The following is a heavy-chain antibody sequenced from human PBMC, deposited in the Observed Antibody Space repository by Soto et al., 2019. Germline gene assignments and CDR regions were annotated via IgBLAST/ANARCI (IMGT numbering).Heavy chain of an antibody. D-gene: IGHD3-3*01. CDR3: ARGPNFWSGDFASGMDI. CDR2: ISTYNGIT. J-gene: IGHJ6*02. V-gene: IGHV1-18*04. Sequence: QVQLVQSGAEVKKPGASMKVSCKASGYTFISYGITWVRQAPGQGLDWMGWISTYNGITTYAQKLQDRVSMTTDTSSSTAYRELKSLTFDHTAVYSCARGPNFWSGDFASGMDIWGQATTVTVSS. CDR1: GYTFISYG.